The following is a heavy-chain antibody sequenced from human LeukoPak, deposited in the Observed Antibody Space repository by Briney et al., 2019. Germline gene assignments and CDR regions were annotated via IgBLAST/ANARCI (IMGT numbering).Heavy chain of an antibody. CDR3: ARGYIGSGSYNWFDP. D-gene: IGHD3-10*01. CDR1: GDSISKNY. V-gene: IGHV4-59*01. J-gene: IGHJ5*02. Sequence: SETLSLTCSVSGDSISKNYWSWIRQPPGKGLEWIGFIFYTMNTNYDYNLSLKSRVTISGDTSKNQFFLKLTSVTAADTAVYFCARGYIGSGSYNWFDPWGQGTLVTVSS. CDR2: IFYTMNT.